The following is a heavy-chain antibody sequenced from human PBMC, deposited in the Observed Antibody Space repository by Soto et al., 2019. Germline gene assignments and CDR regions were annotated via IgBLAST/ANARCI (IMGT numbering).Heavy chain of an antibody. CDR1: GYTFTSYG. Sequence: QVQLVQSGAEVKKPGASVKVSCKASGYTFTSYGISWVRQAHGQGLEWMGWISAYNGNTNYAQKLQGRVTMTTDTSTSTAYMELRSLGSDDTAVYYGAPSRDCSGGSCSPTAFDIWGQGTMVTVSS. CDR3: APSRDCSGGSCSPTAFDI. J-gene: IGHJ3*02. CDR2: ISAYNGNT. V-gene: IGHV1-18*01. D-gene: IGHD2-15*01.